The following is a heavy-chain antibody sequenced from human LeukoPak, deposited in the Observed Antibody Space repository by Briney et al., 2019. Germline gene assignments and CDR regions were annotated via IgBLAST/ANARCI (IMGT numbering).Heavy chain of an antibody. CDR1: GFTFSSYA. CDR2: ISYDGSNK. CDR3: ATFIGVAVAFDF. J-gene: IGHJ4*02. D-gene: IGHD1-26*01. V-gene: IGHV3-30-3*01. Sequence: GGSLRLSCAASGFTFSSYAMHWVRQAPGKGLEWVAVISYDGSNKYYADSVKGRFTISRDNAKNSLYLQMNSLKAEDTAIYYCATFIGVAVAFDFWGQGTLVTVSS.